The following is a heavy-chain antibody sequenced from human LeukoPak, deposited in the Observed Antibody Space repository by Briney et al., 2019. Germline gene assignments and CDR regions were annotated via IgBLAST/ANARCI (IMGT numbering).Heavy chain of an antibody. CDR1: GSSLPSVYY. J-gene: IGHJ4*02. V-gene: IGHV4-38-2*02. CDR3: ARGPYYYGSGSQWDY. CDR2: LYHSGST. Sequence: SESLSLTSTVSGSSLPSVYYWGCIPQPPGKGVEWIGSLYHSGSTYYNPSRKSRVTISVDSSKNQFSLKLSSVTAADTAVYYCARGPYYYGSGSQWDYWGQGTLVTVSS. D-gene: IGHD3-10*01.